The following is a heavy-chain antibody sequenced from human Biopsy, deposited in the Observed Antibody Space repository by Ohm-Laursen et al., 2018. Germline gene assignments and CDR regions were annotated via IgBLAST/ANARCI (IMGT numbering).Heavy chain of an antibody. V-gene: IGHV1-46*01. J-gene: IGHJ4*02. CDR3: ARNTGWYGDLYYFDY. CDR2: INPSGSTT. D-gene: IGHD6-19*01. CDR1: GYTFTTYG. Sequence: GSSVKVSCKASGYTFTTYGISRVRQAPGQGLEWMGMINPSGSTTSYPQIFQGRVTMTRDTSKSTVYMELSSLRSADTAVYFCARNTGWYGDLYYFDYWGQGTLVTVSS.